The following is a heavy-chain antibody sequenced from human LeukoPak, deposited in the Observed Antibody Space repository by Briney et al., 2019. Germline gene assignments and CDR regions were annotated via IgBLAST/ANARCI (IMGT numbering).Heavy chain of an antibody. CDR1: GFTFSSYS. V-gene: IGHV3-74*01. D-gene: IGHD6-6*01. Sequence: PGGSLRLSCAASGFTFSSYSMNWVRQAPGKGLVWVSRISGDGSMTNYADSVKGRFTIYRDNAKNTVYLQMNSLRAEDTAVYYCARYSSSSGGASHYFDYWGQGTLVTVSS. CDR3: ARYSSSSGGASHYFDY. J-gene: IGHJ4*02. CDR2: ISGDGSMT.